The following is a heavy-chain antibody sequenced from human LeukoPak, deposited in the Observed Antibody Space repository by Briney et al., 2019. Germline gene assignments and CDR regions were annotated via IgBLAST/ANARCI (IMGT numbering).Heavy chain of an antibody. V-gene: IGHV3-30*18. D-gene: IGHD2-8*01. J-gene: IGHJ4*02. CDR1: GFTFSSYG. CDR3: AKDNQWRLDY. Sequence: GGSLKLSCAASGFTFSSYGMHWFRQAPGKGLEWVAVISYDGSNKYYADSVKGRFTISRDNSKNTLYLQMNSLRAEDTAVYYCAKDNQWRLDYWGQGTLVTVSS. CDR2: ISYDGSNK.